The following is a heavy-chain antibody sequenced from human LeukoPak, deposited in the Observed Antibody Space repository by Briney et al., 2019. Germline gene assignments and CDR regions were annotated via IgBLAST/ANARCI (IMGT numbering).Heavy chain of an antibody. CDR3: ARGAGDYDFWSGYYAYYYYYGMDV. CDR2: IYYIGST. J-gene: IGHJ6*02. D-gene: IGHD3-3*01. V-gene: IGHV4-31*03. CDR1: GGSISSSAYY. Sequence: SETLSPTCTVSGGSISSSAYYWSWIRQHPGKGLEWIGNIYYIGSTSYNPSLRGRLTISVDTSKNQFSLKLSSVTAADTAVYYCARGAGDYDFWSGYYAYYYYYGMDVWGQGTTVTVSS.